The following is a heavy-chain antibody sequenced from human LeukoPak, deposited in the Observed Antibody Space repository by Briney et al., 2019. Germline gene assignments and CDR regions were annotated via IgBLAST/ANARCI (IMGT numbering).Heavy chain of an antibody. CDR2: IYYSGST. CDR1: GGSISSSSYY. V-gene: IGHV4-39*07. Sequence: SETLSLTCTVSGGSISSSSYYWGWIRQPPGKGLEWIGSIYYSGSTNYNPSLKSRVTISVDTSKNQFSLKLSSVTAADTAVYYCARVGKIDFDWLLPPYYFDYWGQGTLVTVSS. D-gene: IGHD3-9*01. J-gene: IGHJ4*02. CDR3: ARVGKIDFDWLLPPYYFDY.